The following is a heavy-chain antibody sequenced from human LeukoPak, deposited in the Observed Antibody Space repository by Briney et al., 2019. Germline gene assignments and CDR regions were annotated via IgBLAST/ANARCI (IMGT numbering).Heavy chain of an antibody. CDR3: ARDPAYCSGGSCFGGYFDY. CDR2: VSAFTGNT. CDR1: GYTFTSYG. V-gene: IGHV1-18*01. Sequence: GASVKVSCKASGYTFTSYGITWVRQAPGQGLEWMGWVSAFTGNTDYAQKLQGRVTMTTDTSTSTAYMELRSLRSDDTAVYYCARDPAYCSGGSCFGGYFDYWGQGTLVTVSS. D-gene: IGHD2-15*01. J-gene: IGHJ4*02.